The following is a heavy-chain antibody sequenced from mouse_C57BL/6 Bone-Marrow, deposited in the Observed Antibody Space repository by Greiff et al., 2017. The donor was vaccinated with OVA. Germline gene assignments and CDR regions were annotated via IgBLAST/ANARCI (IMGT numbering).Heavy chain of an antibody. CDR2: INPGSGGT. V-gene: IGHV1-54*01. J-gene: IGHJ2*01. CDR3: ARGFITTVVADFDY. Sequence: QVQLQQSGAELVRPGTSVKVSCKASGYAFTNYLIEWVKQRPGQGLEWIGVINPGSGGTNYNEKFKGKATLTADKSSSTAYMQLSSLTSEDSAVYFCARGFITTVVADFDYWGQGTTLTVSS. D-gene: IGHD1-1*01. CDR1: GYAFTNYL.